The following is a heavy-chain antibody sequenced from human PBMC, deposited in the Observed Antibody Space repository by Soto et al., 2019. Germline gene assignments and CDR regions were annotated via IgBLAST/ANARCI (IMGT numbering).Heavy chain of an antibody. Sequence: ASVKVSCKSSGGSFNNYAISWVRQAPGQGLEWMGGIIPAFGAATYAQRFQGRVRITADEPTTTAFMELNSLNSEDTAVFYCTTSFYYGTGNYYNFDPWGQGTLVTVSS. CDR1: GGSFNNYA. D-gene: IGHD3-10*01. CDR3: TTSFYYGTGNYYNFDP. CDR2: IIPAFGAA. J-gene: IGHJ5*02. V-gene: IGHV1-69*13.